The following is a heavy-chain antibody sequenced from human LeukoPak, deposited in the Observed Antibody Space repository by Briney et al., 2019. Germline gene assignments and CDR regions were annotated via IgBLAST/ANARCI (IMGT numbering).Heavy chain of an antibody. D-gene: IGHD3-3*01. V-gene: IGHV3-49*04. CDR3: TRPNNYDFWSGYYLPFDY. J-gene: IGHJ4*02. CDR2: IRSKAYGGTT. CDR1: GFTFGDYA. Sequence: PGGSLRLSCTASGFTFGDYAMSWVRQAPGKGLEWVGFIRSKAYGGTTEYAASVKGRLTISRDDSKSIAYLQMNSLKTEDTAVYYCTRPNNYDFWSGYYLPFDYWGQGTLVTVSS.